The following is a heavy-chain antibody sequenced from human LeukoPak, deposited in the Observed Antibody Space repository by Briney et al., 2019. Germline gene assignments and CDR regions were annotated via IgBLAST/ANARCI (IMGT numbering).Heavy chain of an antibody. CDR3: ARDYSDYDFWSGYTDY. V-gene: IGHV3-21*01. D-gene: IGHD3-3*01. CDR1: GFTFSSYS. CDR2: ISSSSSYI. J-gene: IGHJ4*02. Sequence: GGSLRLSCAASGFTFSSYSMNWVRQVPGKGLEWVSSISSSSSYIYYADSVKGRFTISRDNAKNSLYLQMNSLRAEDTAVYYCARDYSDYDFWSGYTDYWGQGTLVTVSS.